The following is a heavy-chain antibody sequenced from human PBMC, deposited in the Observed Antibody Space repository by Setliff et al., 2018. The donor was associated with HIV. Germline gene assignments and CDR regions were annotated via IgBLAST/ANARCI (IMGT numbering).Heavy chain of an antibody. CDR2: ISSSGTTI. Sequence: GSLRLSCTASGITFSNYYMSLIRQAPGKGLEWVSYISSSGTTIYYADSVKGRFTISRDNAKNTLYLQMNSLRPEDTAVYYCARAPSSYGRSYWYFDLWGRGTLVTVSS. CDR1: GITFSNYY. D-gene: IGHD1-26*01. J-gene: IGHJ2*01. V-gene: IGHV3-11*04. CDR3: ARAPSSYGRSYWYFDL.